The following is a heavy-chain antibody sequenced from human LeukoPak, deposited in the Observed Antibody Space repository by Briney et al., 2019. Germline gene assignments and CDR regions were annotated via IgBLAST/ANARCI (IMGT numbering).Heavy chain of an antibody. CDR3: ARGCSSGDVTAADY. Sequence: QPGGSLRLSCAASGFTVSRHYMSWVRQAPGKGLEWVSVIYTGGSTYYADSVKGGFTISRDNSKNTLYLQMHGLRVEDTAVYYCARGCSSGDVTAADYWGQGTLVTVSS. CDR1: GFTVSRHY. D-gene: IGHD2-21*02. V-gene: IGHV3-66*02. CDR2: IYTGGST. J-gene: IGHJ4*02.